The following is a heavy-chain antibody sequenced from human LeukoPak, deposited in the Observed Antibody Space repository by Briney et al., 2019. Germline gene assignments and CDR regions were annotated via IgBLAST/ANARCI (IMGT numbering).Heavy chain of an antibody. D-gene: IGHD2-2*01. J-gene: IGHJ4*02. V-gene: IGHV4-34*01. CDR2: INHSGST. CDR3: ARRPLGYCSSTSCPTPYYFDY. Sequence: SETLSPTCAVYGGSFSGYYWSWIRQPPGKGLEWIGEINHSGSTNYNPSLKSRVTISVDTSKNQFSLKLSSVTAADTAVYYCARRPLGYCSSTSCPTPYYFDYWGQGTLVTVSS. CDR1: GGSFSGYY.